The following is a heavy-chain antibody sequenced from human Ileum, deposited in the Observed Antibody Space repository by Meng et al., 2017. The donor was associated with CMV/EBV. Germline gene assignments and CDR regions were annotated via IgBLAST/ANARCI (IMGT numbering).Heavy chain of an antibody. D-gene: IGHD3-10*01. CDR2: IDGDGSRK. CDR1: GFTFSTSW. J-gene: IGHJ4*02. Sequence: LACAASGFTFSTSWMHWVRQAPGKGLIWVSRIDGDGSRKSYADSVKGRFTISRDNAKNTLYLQMNSLRAEDTAVYYCARGGSVYLDNWGQGTLVTVSS. V-gene: IGHV3-74*01. CDR3: ARGGSVYLDN.